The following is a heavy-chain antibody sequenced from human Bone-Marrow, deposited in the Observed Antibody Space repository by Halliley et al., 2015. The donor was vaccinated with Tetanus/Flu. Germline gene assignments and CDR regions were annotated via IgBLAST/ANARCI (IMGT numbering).Heavy chain of an antibody. Sequence: IYGGGDTVYGDSVKGRFTISRDNSENTLYLQMNSLRGDDTAVYYCARGEGCSSASTCYSAYAFDIWGQGAMVTVSS. J-gene: IGHJ3*02. D-gene: IGHD2-2*02. CDR3: ARGEGCSSASTCYSAYAFDI. CDR2: IYGGGDT. V-gene: IGHV3-66*01.